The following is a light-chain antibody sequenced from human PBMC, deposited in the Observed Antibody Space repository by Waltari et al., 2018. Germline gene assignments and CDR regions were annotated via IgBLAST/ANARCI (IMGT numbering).Light chain of an antibody. J-gene: IGLJ2*01. CDR3: AAWDDTLSAVV. Sequence: QSVLTQPPSTSGTPGQRVTISCSGSSSNIGSNYVYWYQHLPGTAPKLLIYTNDQRPSGVPDRFSGSKSCTSASLAISGLQSDDESDYFCAAWDDTLSAVVFGGGTKLTVL. CDR1: SSNIGSNY. V-gene: IGLV1-47*02. CDR2: TND.